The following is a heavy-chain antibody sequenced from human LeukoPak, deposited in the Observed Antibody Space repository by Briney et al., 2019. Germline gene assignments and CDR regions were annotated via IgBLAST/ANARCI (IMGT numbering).Heavy chain of an antibody. CDR1: GYTFTSYG. D-gene: IGHD3-10*01. CDR2: ISAYNGNT. V-gene: IGHV1-18*04. J-gene: IGHJ5*02. CDR3: ARDWPDYYGSGSYYMFDP. Sequence: ASVKVSCKASGYTFTSYGISWVRQAPGQGLEWMGWISAYNGNTNYAQKLQGRVTMTTDTSTSTAYVELRSPRSDDTAVYYCARDWPDYYGSGSYYMFDPWGQGTLVTVSS.